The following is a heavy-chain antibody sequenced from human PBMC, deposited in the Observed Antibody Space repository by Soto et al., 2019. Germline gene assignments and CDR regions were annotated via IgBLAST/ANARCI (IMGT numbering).Heavy chain of an antibody. Sequence: EVQLVESGGGVVKPGGSLRLSCAASGFTFSSYSMNWVRQAPGKGLEWVSSISSSSSYIYYADSVKGRFTISRDNAKNSLYLQMNSLRAEDTAVYYCARDRIAAAHWFDPWGQGTLVTVSS. D-gene: IGHD6-13*01. CDR1: GFTFSSYS. CDR2: ISSSSSYI. J-gene: IGHJ5*02. V-gene: IGHV3-21*01. CDR3: ARDRIAAAHWFDP.